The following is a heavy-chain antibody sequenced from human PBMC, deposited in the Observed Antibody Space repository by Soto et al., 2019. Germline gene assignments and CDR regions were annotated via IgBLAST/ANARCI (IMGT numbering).Heavy chain of an antibody. Sequence: GGSLRLSCAASGFTFSSYSMNWVRQAPGKGLEWVSYISSSSSTIYYADSVKGRFTISRDNARTALFLQMNSLRSEDTAVYYCAGGLCSGGSCSFDYWGHGTLVTVSS. D-gene: IGHD2-15*01. CDR2: ISSSSSTI. CDR3: AGGLCSGGSCSFDY. CDR1: GFTFSSYS. V-gene: IGHV3-48*01. J-gene: IGHJ5*01.